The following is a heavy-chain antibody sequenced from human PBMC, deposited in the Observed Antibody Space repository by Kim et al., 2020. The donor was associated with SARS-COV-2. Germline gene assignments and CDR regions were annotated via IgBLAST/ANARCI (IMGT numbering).Heavy chain of an antibody. CDR1: GYTFTSYA. Sequence: ASVKVSCKASGYTFTSYAMHWVRQAPGQRLEWMGWINAGNGNTKYSQKFQGRVTITRDTSASTAYMELSSLRSEDTAVYYCARDVPPYYGSGRDAFDIWGQGTLATAS. CDR3: ARDVPPYYGSGRDAFDI. CDR2: INAGNGNT. D-gene: IGHD3-10*01. J-gene: IGHJ3*02. V-gene: IGHV1-3*01.